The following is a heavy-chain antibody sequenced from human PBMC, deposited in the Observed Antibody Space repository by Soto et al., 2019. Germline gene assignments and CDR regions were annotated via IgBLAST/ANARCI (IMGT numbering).Heavy chain of an antibody. D-gene: IGHD1-1*01. CDR1: GFTFSDYY. Sequence: GGSLRLSCAASGFTFSDYYISWIRQAPGKGLEWISYSSSHYTKYADSVQGRFTVSRDNAKNSLYLQMNSLRHDDTAFYYCAREQQTGMVLGWFDTWGQGTLVTVSS. CDR2: SSSHYT. V-gene: IGHV3-11*06. J-gene: IGHJ5*02. CDR3: AREQQTGMVLGWFDT.